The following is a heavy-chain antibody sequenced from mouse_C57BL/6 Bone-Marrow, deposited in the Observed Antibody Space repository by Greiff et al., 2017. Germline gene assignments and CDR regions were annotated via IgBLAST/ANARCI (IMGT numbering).Heavy chain of an antibody. CDR1: GFSFNTYA. Sequence: EVMLVESGGGLVQPKGSLKLSCAASGFSFNTYAMNWVRQAPGTGLEWVARIRSKSNNYATYYADSVKDRFTISREESASMLYLQMNNLKTEDTAMYYCVRVSVHAWFAYWGQGTLVTVSA. J-gene: IGHJ3*01. CDR3: VRVSVHAWFAY. D-gene: IGHD3-2*02. V-gene: IGHV10-1*01. CDR2: IRSKSNNYAT.